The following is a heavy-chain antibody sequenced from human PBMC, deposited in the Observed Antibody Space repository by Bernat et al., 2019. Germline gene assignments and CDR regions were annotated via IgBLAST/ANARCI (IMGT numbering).Heavy chain of an antibody. J-gene: IGHJ5*02. CDR3: ARGQAWDQYQLRSWFDP. CDR1: GYTFATYD. V-gene: IGHV1-8*01. CDR2: VNPNSGDT. Sequence: QVQLVQSGAEVKKPGASVKVSCKASGYTFATYDINWVRQATGQGLEWMGWVNPNSGDTGYAQKFQGRVTMTRNTSITTAYMELSSLRSEDTALYYCARGQAWDQYQLRSWFDPWGQGTLVTVSS. D-gene: IGHD2-2*01.